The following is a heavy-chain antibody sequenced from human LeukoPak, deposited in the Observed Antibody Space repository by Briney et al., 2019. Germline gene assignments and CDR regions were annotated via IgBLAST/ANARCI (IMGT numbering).Heavy chain of an antibody. CDR3: ARGRDYDSSGYVTDY. CDR2: INHSGST. V-gene: IGHV4-34*01. CDR1: GGPFSGYY. D-gene: IGHD3-22*01. J-gene: IGHJ4*02. Sequence: SETLSLTCAVYGGPFSGYYWSWIRQPPGKGLEWIGEINHSGSTNYNPSLKSRVTISVDTSKNQFSLKLSSVTAADTAVYYCARGRDYDSSGYVTDYWGQGTLVTVSS.